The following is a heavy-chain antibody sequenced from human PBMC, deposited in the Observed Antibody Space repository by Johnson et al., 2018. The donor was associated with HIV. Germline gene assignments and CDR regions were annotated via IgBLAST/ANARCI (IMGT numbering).Heavy chain of an antibody. J-gene: IGHJ3*01. CDR1: GFTFTDYY. D-gene: IGHD3-10*01. Sequence: QVQLVESGGGVVQPGGSLRLSCAASGFTFTDYYISWIRQAPGKGLEWISYVNRGNAMYYADSVKGRFAISRDNVKNSIYLQLNRLKVEDTAVYYCARSYSTDALDVWGQGTMVTVYS. V-gene: IGHV3-11*04. CDR3: ARSYSTDALDV. CDR2: VNRGNAM.